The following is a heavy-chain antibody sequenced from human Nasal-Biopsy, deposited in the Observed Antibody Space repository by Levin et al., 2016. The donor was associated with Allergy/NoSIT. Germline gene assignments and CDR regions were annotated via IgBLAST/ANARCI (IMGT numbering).Heavy chain of an antibody. V-gene: IGHV4-34*01. CDR3: ARFGREGSHWFDP. D-gene: IGHD3-10*01. CDR2: INHSGST. CDR1: GGSLSGYH. Sequence: SETLSLTCAVYGGSLSGYHWTWFRQPPEKGLEWIGEINHSGSTNYNPSLKSRVTISVDTSKNQFSLKLSSVTAADTAVYYCARFGREGSHWFDPGGQGTLVTVSS. J-gene: IGHJ5*02.